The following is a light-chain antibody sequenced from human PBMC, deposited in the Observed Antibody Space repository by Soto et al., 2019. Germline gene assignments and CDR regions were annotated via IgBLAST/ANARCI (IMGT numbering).Light chain of an antibody. Sequence: EVVLTHSPTTLSLSPGSRSTLSCRASQSVNRYLAWYQQKSGQAPRLLIYDTSNRATGIPARFSGSGSGTDFTLTISSLEPEDFAVYYCQQREHWPPITFGQGTRLEI. J-gene: IGKJ5*01. V-gene: IGKV3-11*01. CDR1: QSVNRY. CDR2: DTS. CDR3: QQREHWPPIT.